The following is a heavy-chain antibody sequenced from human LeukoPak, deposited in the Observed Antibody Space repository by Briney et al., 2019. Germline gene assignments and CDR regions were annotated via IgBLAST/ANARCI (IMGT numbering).Heavy chain of an antibody. CDR2: ISHDGNNK. CDR1: GFTFSSYA. Sequence: GGSLRLSCAASGFTFSSYAMHWVRQAPGKGLGWVAVISHDGNNKHYADSVKGRFTISRDNSKNTLYLQMNSLRPEDTAVYSCARDRKSTWSFDYWGQGILVTVSS. V-gene: IGHV3-30*04. J-gene: IGHJ4*02. CDR3: ARDRKSTWSFDY. D-gene: IGHD6-13*01.